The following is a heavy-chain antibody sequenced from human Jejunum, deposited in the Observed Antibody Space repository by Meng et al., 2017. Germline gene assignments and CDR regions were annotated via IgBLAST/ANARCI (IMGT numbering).Heavy chain of an antibody. D-gene: IGHD3-10*01. Sequence: VQLVGVVGGVVPAGRALRLSCVASGISFSTSGMNWVGQAPGKGLEWVAMIWSDGSNKYYADSVKGRFTISRDNSKNTVYLQMDSLRADDTAVFYCARDRGVRDLDHWGQGTLVTVSS. CDR2: IWSDGSNK. CDR3: ARDRGVRDLDH. CDR1: GISFSTSG. J-gene: IGHJ4*02. V-gene: IGHV3-33*01.